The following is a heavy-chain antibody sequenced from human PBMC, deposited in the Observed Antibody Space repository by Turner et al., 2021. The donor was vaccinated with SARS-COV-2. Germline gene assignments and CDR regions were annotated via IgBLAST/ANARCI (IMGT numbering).Heavy chain of an antibody. CDR3: ARVAFDISPDAFDI. Sequence: QVQLVQSGAELKKPGASVKVSCTTSGYTFTDYYIHWVRQAPGQGLGWIGWISPNSGSTHYARKFQGWVTMTRDTSVSVVYLELSRLKSDDTAVYYCARVAFDISPDAFDIWGQGTMVTVSS. D-gene: IGHD3-22*01. CDR1: GYTFTDYY. J-gene: IGHJ3*02. CDR2: ISPNSGST. V-gene: IGHV1-2*04.